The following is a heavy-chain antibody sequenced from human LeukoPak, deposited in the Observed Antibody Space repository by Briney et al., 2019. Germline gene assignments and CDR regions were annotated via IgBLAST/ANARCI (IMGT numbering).Heavy chain of an antibody. CDR1: GGSISSSSYY. D-gene: IGHD2-15*01. CDR3: ARGYCSGGSCYPYYYYNYMDV. V-gene: IGHV4-39*07. CDR2: ISYSGST. Sequence: PSETLSLTCTVSGGSISSSSYYRGWIRQPPGKGLEWIGSISYSGSTYYNPSLKSRVTISVDTSKNQFSLKLSSVTAADTAVYYCARGYCSGGSCYPYYYYNYMDVWGKGTTVTVSS. J-gene: IGHJ6*03.